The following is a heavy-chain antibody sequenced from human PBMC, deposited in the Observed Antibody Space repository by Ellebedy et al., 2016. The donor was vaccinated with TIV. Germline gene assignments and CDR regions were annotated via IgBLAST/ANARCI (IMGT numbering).Heavy chain of an antibody. CDR1: GYTLTELS. Sequence: ASVKVSCXVSGYTLTELSMHWVRQAPGKGLEWMGGFDPEDGETIYAQKFQGRVTMTEDTSTDTAYMELSSLRSEDTAVYYCARDAPIVGATNYYYYYMDVWGKGTTVTVSS. V-gene: IGHV1-24*01. D-gene: IGHD1-26*01. J-gene: IGHJ6*03. CDR3: ARDAPIVGATNYYYYYMDV. CDR2: FDPEDGET.